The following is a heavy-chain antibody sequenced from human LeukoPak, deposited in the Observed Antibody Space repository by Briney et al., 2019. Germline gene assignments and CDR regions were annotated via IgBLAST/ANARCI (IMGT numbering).Heavy chain of an antibody. CDR2: IYQSGST. V-gene: IGHV4-38-2*01. CDR1: GYSIKSGYY. CDR3: ARQYDFWSGYYFDY. Sequence: SETLSLTCGVSGYSIKSGYYWGCIRQPPGKGLEWIGSIYQSGSTYYNPSLKSRVTISVDTSENQFSLKLSSVTAADTAVYYCARQYDFWSGYYFDYWGQGTLVTVSS. J-gene: IGHJ4*02. D-gene: IGHD3-3*01.